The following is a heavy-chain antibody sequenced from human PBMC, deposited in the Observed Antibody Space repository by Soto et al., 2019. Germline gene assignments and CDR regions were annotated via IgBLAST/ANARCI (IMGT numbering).Heavy chain of an antibody. Sequence: GESLKISCKGSGYSFTSYWIGWVRQMPGKGLEWMGIIYPGDSDTRYSPSFQGQVTISADKSISTAYLQWSSLKASDTAMYYCARTSAAGKYYSGMDVGGQGTTVPVSS. J-gene: IGHJ6*02. D-gene: IGHD6-13*01. CDR1: GYSFTSYW. CDR2: IYPGDSDT. CDR3: ARTSAAGKYYSGMDV. V-gene: IGHV5-51*01.